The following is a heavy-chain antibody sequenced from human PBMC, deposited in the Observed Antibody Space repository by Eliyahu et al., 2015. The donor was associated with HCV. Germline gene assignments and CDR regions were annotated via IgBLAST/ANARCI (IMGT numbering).Heavy chain of an antibody. J-gene: IGHJ4*02. D-gene: IGHD5-12*01. Sequence: QLQLQESGPGLVKPSETLSLTCXVSGGSISSSSYYWGWIRQPPGKGLEWIGSIYYSGSTYYNPSLKSRVTISVDTSKNQFSLKLSSVTAADTAVYYCARQCVDIVATISDWGQGTLVTVSS. CDR3: ARQCVDIVATISD. CDR2: IYYSGST. V-gene: IGHV4-39*01. CDR1: GGSISSSSYY.